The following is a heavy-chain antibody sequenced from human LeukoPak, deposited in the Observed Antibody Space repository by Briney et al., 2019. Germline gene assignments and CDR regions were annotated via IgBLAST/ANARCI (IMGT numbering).Heavy chain of an antibody. V-gene: IGHV3-7*01. D-gene: IGHD3-10*01. CDR1: GFTFSSYW. J-gene: IGHJ4*02. Sequence: GGSLRLSCAASGFTFSSYWMSWVRQAPGKGLEWVANIKQDGSEKYYVDSVKGRFTISRDNAKNSTYLQMNSLRGEDTAVYYCARDNYYGSGSYPPLDYWGQGTLVTVSS. CDR3: ARDNYYGSGSYPPLDY. CDR2: IKQDGSEK.